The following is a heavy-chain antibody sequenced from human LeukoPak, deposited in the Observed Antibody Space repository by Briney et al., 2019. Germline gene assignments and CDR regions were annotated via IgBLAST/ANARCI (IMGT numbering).Heavy chain of an antibody. CDR3: ARDKTAYDYVGWFDP. V-gene: IGHV1-18*01. D-gene: IGHD5-12*01. CDR2: ISAYNGNT. CDR1: GYTFTSYG. J-gene: IGHJ5*02. Sequence: ASVKVSCKASGYTFTSYGISWVRQAPGQGLEWMGWISAYNGNTNYAQKLQGRVTMTTDTSTSTAYMELRSLRSEDTAVYYCARDKTAYDYVGWFDPWGQGTLVTVSS.